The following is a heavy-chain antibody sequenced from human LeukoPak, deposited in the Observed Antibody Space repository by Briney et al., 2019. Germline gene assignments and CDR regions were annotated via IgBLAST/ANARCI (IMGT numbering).Heavy chain of an antibody. CDR1: GYSFTSYC. V-gene: IGHV5-10-1*01. Sequence: GESPKISCKGSGYSFTSYCYRWVRQMPGKGLEGMGRIDPSDSYTNYSPSFQGHVTISADKSISTAYLQWSGLKASDTAMYYCARHEAYYDILTATYYYYGMDVWGKGTTVTVSS. CDR3: ARHEAYYDILTATYYYYGMDV. J-gene: IGHJ6*04. D-gene: IGHD3-9*01. CDR2: IDPSDSYT.